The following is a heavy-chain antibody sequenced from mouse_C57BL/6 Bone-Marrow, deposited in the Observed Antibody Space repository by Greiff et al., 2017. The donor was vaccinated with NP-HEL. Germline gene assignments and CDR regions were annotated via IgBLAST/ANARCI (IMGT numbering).Heavy chain of an antibody. J-gene: IGHJ4*01. CDR3: AREDYDYLYAMDY. Sequence: EVKLVESGGGLVKPGGSLKLSCAASGFTFSDYGMHWVRQAPEKRLEWVAYISSGSSTIYYADTVTGRFTISRDNAKNTLFLQMTSLRSEDTAMYYCAREDYDYLYAMDYWGQGTSVTVSS. D-gene: IGHD2-4*01. CDR2: ISSGSSTI. CDR1: GFTFSDYG. V-gene: IGHV5-17*01.